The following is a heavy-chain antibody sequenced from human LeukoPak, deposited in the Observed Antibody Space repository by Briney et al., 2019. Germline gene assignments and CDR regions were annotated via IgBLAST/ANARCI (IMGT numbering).Heavy chain of an antibody. Sequence: GESLQISCKGSGYSFTSYWIGWVRQMTGKGLEWMGIIYPGDSDTRYRPSFQAQVTISADKSISTAYLQWSSLKASDTAMYYCARTTNPFDDGGQRSLVTVSS. CDR3: ARTTNPFDD. CDR2: IYPGDSDT. V-gene: IGHV5-51*01. CDR1: GYSFTSYW. J-gene: IGHJ4*02. D-gene: IGHD4-17*01.